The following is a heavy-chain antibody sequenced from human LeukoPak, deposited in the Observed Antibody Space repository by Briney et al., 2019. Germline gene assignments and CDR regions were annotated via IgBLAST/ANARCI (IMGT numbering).Heavy chain of an antibody. CDR1: DFTFSRYA. V-gene: IGHV3-23*01. CDR2: ISPSGGGT. CDR3: AKDQRAGDGYYYYGVDV. J-gene: IGHJ6*02. Sequence: GGSLRLSCAASDFTFSRYAMSWVRQAPGKGLEWVSSISPSGGGTYYAESVKGRFTISRDNSKNTLYLQMNSLRAEDTAVYYWAKDQRAGDGYYYYGVDVWGQGTTVTVSS. D-gene: IGHD7-27*01.